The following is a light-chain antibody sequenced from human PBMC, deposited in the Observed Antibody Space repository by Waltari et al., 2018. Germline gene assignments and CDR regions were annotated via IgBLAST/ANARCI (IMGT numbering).Light chain of an antibody. CDR2: KAS. J-gene: IGKJ1*01. Sequence: DIQMTQSPSTLSASVGDRVTITCRASQSISSWLAWYQQKPGKAPKLLIYKASSLESGVPSRFSGSGSETEFTLTISSLQPDDFATYYCLQDYNYPRTFGQGTKVDIK. CDR3: LQDYNYPRT. V-gene: IGKV1-5*03. CDR1: QSISSW.